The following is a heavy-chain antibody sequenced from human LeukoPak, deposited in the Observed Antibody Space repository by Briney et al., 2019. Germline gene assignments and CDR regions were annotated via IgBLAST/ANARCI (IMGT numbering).Heavy chain of an antibody. CDR1: GFIFSSYE. V-gene: IGHV3-48*03. CDR3: ARGRRDGYNY. D-gene: IGHD5-24*01. CDR2: ISTTGTTI. J-gene: IGHJ4*02. Sequence: PGGSLRLSCEASGFIFSSYEMNWVRQARAKGLEWVSYISTTGTTIYYSDSVRGRFTISRDNARNSLFLQMSSLRAEDTAVYYCARGRRDGYNYWGQGTLVTVSS.